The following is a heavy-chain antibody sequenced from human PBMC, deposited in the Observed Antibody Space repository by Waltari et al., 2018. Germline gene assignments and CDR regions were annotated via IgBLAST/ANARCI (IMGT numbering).Heavy chain of an antibody. CDR1: GDSMRNTNYY. Sequence: QVQESGPGLVKTSETLSLTCTVSGDSMRNTNYYWAWVRQSPERGLEWLGSVYYTGKTWYNPSLDSRVSLSVDSSKSLFSLRLRSLTAADTAVYFCTKSGNSYTNSNFFDPWGQGLLVTVSS. CDR2: VYYTGKT. D-gene: IGHD6-25*01. V-gene: IGHV4-39*02. J-gene: IGHJ5*02. CDR3: TKSGNSYTNSNFFDP.